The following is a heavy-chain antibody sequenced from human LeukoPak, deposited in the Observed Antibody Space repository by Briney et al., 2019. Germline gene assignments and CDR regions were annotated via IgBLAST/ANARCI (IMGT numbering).Heavy chain of an antibody. Sequence: SETLSLTCTVSGGSISSGSYYWSWIRQPAGKGLEWIGRIYTSGSTNYNPSLKSRVTISVDTSKNQFSLKLSSVTAADTAVYYCARGARGTMIVVVHFDPWGQGTLVTVSS. J-gene: IGHJ5*02. D-gene: IGHD3-22*01. V-gene: IGHV4-61*02. CDR1: GGSISSGSYY. CDR3: ARGARGTMIVVVHFDP. CDR2: IYTSGST.